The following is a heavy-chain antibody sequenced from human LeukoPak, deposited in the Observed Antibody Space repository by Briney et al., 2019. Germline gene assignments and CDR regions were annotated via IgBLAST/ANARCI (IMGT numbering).Heavy chain of an antibody. D-gene: IGHD3-22*01. CDR2: ISYDGSNK. Sequence: PGRSLRLSCAASGFTFSSYGMHWVRQAPGKGLEWVAVISYDGSNKYYADSVKGRFTISRGNSKNTLYLQMNSLRAEDTAVYYCAKGGRYYDSSGYLPNYYFDYWGQGTLVTVSS. J-gene: IGHJ4*02. CDR3: AKGGRYYDSSGYLPNYYFDY. CDR1: GFTFSSYG. V-gene: IGHV3-30*18.